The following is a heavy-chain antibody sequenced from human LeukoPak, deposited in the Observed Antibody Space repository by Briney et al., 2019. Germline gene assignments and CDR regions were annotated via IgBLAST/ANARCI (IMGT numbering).Heavy chain of an antibody. CDR2: ISYDGSNK. Sequence: GGSLRLSCAASGFTFSSYGMHWVRQAPGKGLEWVAVISYDGSNKYYADSVKGRFTISRDNSKNTLYLQMSSLRAEDTAVYYCAKDTVLRYFDWLLNLGKYFDYWGQGTLVTVSS. CDR1: GFTFSSYG. CDR3: AKDTVLRYFDWLLNLGKYFDY. V-gene: IGHV3-30*18. J-gene: IGHJ4*02. D-gene: IGHD3-9*01.